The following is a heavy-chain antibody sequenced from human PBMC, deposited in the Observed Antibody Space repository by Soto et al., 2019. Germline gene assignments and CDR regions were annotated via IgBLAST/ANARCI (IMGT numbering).Heavy chain of an antibody. CDR3: ARLGSGWYRHNWFDP. J-gene: IGHJ5*02. CDR1: GGSISSYY. D-gene: IGHD6-19*01. V-gene: IGHV4-59*08. CDR2: IYYSGST. Sequence: PSETLSLTCTVSGGSISSYYWSWIRQPPGKGLEWIGYIYYSGSTNYNPSLKSRVTISVDTSKNQFSLKLSSVTAADTAVYYCARLGSGWYRHNWFDPWGQGTLVTVSS.